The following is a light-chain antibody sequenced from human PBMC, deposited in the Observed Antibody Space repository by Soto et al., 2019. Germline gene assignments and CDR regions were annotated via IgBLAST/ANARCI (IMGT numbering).Light chain of an antibody. Sequence: DIQMTQSPSSRSASVGDRVTITCRASPGSSNYLAWYQQNPGKVPKLLIHAASTLQSGVPSRGSGSGSGTDFTVSICSLQPEDVATYYGQKYNSAAWTVGQGTKVEIK. J-gene: IGKJ1*01. CDR1: PGSSNY. V-gene: IGKV1-27*01. CDR2: AAS. CDR3: QKYNSAAWT.